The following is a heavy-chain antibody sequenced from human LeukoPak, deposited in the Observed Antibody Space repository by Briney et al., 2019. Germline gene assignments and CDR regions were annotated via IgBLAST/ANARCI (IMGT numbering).Heavy chain of an antibody. CDR1: GFTLSSYW. Sequence: GGSLRLSCAASGFTLSSYWMHWVRQAPGKGLVWVSRIKGDGSSTSYADSVKGRFTISRDNAKNTLYLQMNSLRAEDTAVYYCARSGWLDPWGQGTLVTVSS. J-gene: IGHJ5*02. V-gene: IGHV3-74*01. D-gene: IGHD3-10*01. CDR2: IKGDGSST. CDR3: ARSGWLDP.